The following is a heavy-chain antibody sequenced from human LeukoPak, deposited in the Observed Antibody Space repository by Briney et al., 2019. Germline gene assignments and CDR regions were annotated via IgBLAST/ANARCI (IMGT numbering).Heavy chain of an antibody. D-gene: IGHD7-27*01. CDR1: GGSISSYY. J-gene: IGHJ3*02. Sequence: PSETLSLTCTVSGGSISSYYWSWIRQPPGKGLEWIGYIYYSGSTNYNPSLKSRVTISVDTSKNQFSLKLSSVTAADTAVYYCARVTGDTAFDIWGQETMVTVSS. CDR3: ARVTGDTAFDI. V-gene: IGHV4-59*01. CDR2: IYYSGST.